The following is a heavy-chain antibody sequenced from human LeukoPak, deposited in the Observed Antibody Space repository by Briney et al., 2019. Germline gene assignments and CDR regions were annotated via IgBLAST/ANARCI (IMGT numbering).Heavy chain of an antibody. Sequence: PGGSLRLSCAASGFTFSSYSMNWVRQAPGKGLEWVSSISSSSSYIYYADSVKGRFTISRDNAKNSLYLQMNSLLSEDTALYFCVKFTRKYYNSAGYSRMDLWGQGTAVTVSS. CDR1: GFTFSSYS. J-gene: IGHJ6*02. CDR3: VKFTRKYYNSAGYSRMDL. CDR2: ISSSSSYI. D-gene: IGHD3-22*01. V-gene: IGHV3-21*04.